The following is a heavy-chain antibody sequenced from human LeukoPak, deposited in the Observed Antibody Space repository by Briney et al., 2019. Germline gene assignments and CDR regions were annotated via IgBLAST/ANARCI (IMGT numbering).Heavy chain of an antibody. CDR3: ARMSVTMIVDPSDY. V-gene: IGHV1-18*01. CDR1: GYTFTSYG. D-gene: IGHD3-22*01. Sequence: ASVKVSCKASGYTFTSYGISWVRQAPGQGLEWMGWISAYNGNTNYAQKLQGRVTMTTDTSTSTACTELRSLRSDDTAVYYCARMSVTMIVDPSDYWGQGTLVTVSS. CDR2: ISAYNGNT. J-gene: IGHJ4*02.